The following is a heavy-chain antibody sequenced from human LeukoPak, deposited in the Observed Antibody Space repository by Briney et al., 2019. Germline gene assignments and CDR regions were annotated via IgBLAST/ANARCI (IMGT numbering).Heavy chain of an antibody. Sequence: GGSLRLSCAASGFTFSSYWMSWVRQAPGKGLVWVANIKQDGSEKYYVDSVKGRFTISRDNAKNSLYLQMNSLRAEDTAVYYCAREADDYGDYGDYWGQGTLVTVSS. CDR1: GFTFSSYW. CDR3: AREADDYGDYGDY. D-gene: IGHD4-17*01. CDR2: IKQDGSEK. J-gene: IGHJ4*02. V-gene: IGHV3-7*01.